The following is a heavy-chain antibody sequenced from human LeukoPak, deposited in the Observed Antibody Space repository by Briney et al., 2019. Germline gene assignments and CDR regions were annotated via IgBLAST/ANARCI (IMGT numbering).Heavy chain of an antibody. Sequence: GGSLRLSCVASGLAFSSYSMHWVRQAPGKGLEWVGVISYDGSDEYYTDSVKGRFTISRDNSKNTLYLQMNSLRAEDTAVYYCARALEDSSGYYFLDYWGQGTLVTVSS. V-gene: IGHV3-30*04. D-gene: IGHD3-22*01. CDR1: GLAFSSYS. CDR2: ISYDGSDE. CDR3: ARALEDSSGYYFLDY. J-gene: IGHJ4*02.